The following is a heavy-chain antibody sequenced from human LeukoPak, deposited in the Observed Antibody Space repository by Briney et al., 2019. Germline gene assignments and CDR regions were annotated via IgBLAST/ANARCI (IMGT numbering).Heavy chain of an antibody. CDR2: IIPIFGTA. Sequence: SVKVSCKASGGTFSSYAISWVRQAPGQGLEWMGGIIPIFGTANYAQKFQGRVTITADKSTSTAYMELSSLRSEDTAVYYCARVTGYTIEDYFDYWGQGTLVTVSS. CDR3: ARVTGYTIEDYFDY. J-gene: IGHJ4*02. CDR1: GGTFSSYA. V-gene: IGHV1-69*06. D-gene: IGHD3-9*01.